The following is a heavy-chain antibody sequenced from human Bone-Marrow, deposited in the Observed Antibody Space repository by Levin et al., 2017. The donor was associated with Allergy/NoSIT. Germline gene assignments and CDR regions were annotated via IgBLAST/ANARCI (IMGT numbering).Heavy chain of an antibody. CDR3: ARLMVYAPSYFYYGMDV. CDR2: IIPIFGTA. J-gene: IGHJ6*04. D-gene: IGHD2-8*01. V-gene: IGHV1-69*13. Sequence: ASVKVSCKASGGTFSSYAINWVRQAPGQGLEWMGGIIPIFGTANYAQKFQGRVTITADESTSTAYMELSSLRSEDTAMYYCARLMVYAPSYFYYGMDVWSTGTTVTVSS. CDR1: GGTFSSYA.